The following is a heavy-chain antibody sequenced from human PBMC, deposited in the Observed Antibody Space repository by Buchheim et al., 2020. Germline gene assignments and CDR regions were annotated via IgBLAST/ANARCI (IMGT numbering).Heavy chain of an antibody. D-gene: IGHD3-3*01. V-gene: IGHV3-7*01. Sequence: EVQLVESGGGLVQPGGSLRLSCGASGFTFTTYWMSWVRQAPGKGLEWLANIKQDGSEKYYVDSVKGRFTISRDNAKNSLYLQMNSLRAGDTAVYYCARGRQKSITIFGVANRPWFDPWGQGTL. CDR1: GFTFTTYW. CDR2: IKQDGSEK. CDR3: ARGRQKSITIFGVANRPWFDP. J-gene: IGHJ5*02.